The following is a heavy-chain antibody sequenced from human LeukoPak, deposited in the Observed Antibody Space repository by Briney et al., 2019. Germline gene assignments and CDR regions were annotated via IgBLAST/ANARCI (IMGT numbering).Heavy chain of an antibody. V-gene: IGHV3-7*03. Sequence: GGSLRLSCAASGFTFSSYWMSWVRQAPGKGLEWVANINQDGSEKYYVDSVKGRFTISRDNSKNTLYLQMNSLRAEDTAVYYCAKAPPWVTMIPESWGQGTLVTVSS. J-gene: IGHJ5*02. D-gene: IGHD3-22*01. CDR1: GFTFSSYW. CDR2: INQDGSEK. CDR3: AKAPPWVTMIPES.